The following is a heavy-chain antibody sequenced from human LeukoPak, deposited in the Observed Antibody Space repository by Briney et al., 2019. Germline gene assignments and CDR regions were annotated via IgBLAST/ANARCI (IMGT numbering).Heavy chain of an antibody. V-gene: IGHV3-66*01. J-gene: IGHJ4*02. CDR3: ARGLYTSGTYYNFFDY. D-gene: IGHD3-10*01. CDR2: IFNGGST. CDR1: GFTFSTYS. Sequence: PGGSLRLSCAASGFTFSTYSMTWVRQAPGKGLEWVSVIFNGGSTYYADSVKGRFTISTDNSKNTLHLHMNSLTAEDTAVYYCARGLYTSGTYYNFFDYWAQGTLVTVSS.